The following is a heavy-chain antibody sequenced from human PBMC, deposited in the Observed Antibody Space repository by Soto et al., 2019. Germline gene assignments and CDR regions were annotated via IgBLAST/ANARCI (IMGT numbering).Heavy chain of an antibody. Sequence: EVQLLESGGGLVQPGGSLRLSCAASGITFSNYAMYWVRLAPGKGLEWVSTIVSSGGVTYYAGSVKGRFTISRDNSKSTVYLQMDSLGAEDTAVYFCASTFPLRCGVPSGFAYWGQGTLVAVSS. CDR3: ASTFPLRCGVPSGFAY. V-gene: IGHV3-23*01. CDR1: GITFSNYA. CDR2: IVSSGGVT. D-gene: IGHD2-21*01. J-gene: IGHJ4*02.